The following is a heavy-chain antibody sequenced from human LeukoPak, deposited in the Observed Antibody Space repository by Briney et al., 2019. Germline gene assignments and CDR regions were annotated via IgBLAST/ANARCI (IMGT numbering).Heavy chain of an antibody. V-gene: IGHV1-2*02. Sequence: ASVKVSCKASGYTFTGYYMHWVRQAPGQGLEWMGWINPKSGGTKYAQKFQGRVTMTRDTSISTAYMELSSLRSDDTAVHYCVRFHTNGWYGLDYWGQGTLVTVSS. CDR2: INPKSGGT. CDR1: GYTFTGYY. CDR3: VRFHTNGWYGLDY. J-gene: IGHJ4*02. D-gene: IGHD6-19*01.